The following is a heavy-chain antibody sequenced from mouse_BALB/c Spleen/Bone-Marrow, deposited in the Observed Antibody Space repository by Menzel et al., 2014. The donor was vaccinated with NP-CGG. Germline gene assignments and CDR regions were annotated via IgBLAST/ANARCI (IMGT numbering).Heavy chain of an antibody. J-gene: IGHJ2*01. CDR2: ISSGGGTI. Sequence: EVQGVESGGGLVQPGGSRKLSCAASGFTFSSFGMHWVRQAPERGLEWVAYISSGGGTIFYADTVKGRFTISRDNPKNTLFLQMTSLRSEDSAMYYCARGGNWEDFDYWGQGTTLTVSS. CDR1: GFTFSSFG. V-gene: IGHV5-17*02. D-gene: IGHD4-1*01. CDR3: ARGGNWEDFDY.